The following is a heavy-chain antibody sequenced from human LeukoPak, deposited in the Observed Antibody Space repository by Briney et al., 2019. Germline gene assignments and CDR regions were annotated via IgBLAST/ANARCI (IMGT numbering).Heavy chain of an antibody. CDR3: TTGQWLVRGSLYYYYGMDV. CDR1: GFTFSNAW. V-gene: IGHV3-15*01. J-gene: IGHJ6*02. Sequence: GGSLRLSCAASGFTFSNAWMSWVRQAPGKGLEWVGRIKSKTDGGTTDYAAPVKGRFTISRDDSKNTLYLQMNSLKTEDTAVYYCTTGQWLVRGSLYYYYGMDVWGQGTTVTVSS. D-gene: IGHD6-19*01. CDR2: IKSKTDGGTT.